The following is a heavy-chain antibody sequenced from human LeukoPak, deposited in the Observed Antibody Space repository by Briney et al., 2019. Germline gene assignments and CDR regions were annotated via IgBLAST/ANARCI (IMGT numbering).Heavy chain of an antibody. CDR3: ARGEVHSNHY. D-gene: IGHD4-11*01. CDR2: INSDGSST. J-gene: IGHJ4*02. Sequence: GGSLRLSCAAYGFTFSSYWMHWVRQAPGKGLVWVSRINSDGSSTNYADSVKGRFTISRDNAKNTLYLQMNGLSAEDTAEYYGARGEVHSNHYWGQGTLVSVSS. CDR1: GFTFSSYW. V-gene: IGHV3-74*01.